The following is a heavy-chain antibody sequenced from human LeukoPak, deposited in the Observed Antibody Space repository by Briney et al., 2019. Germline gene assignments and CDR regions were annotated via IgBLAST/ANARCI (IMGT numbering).Heavy chain of an antibody. V-gene: IGHV3-11*01. D-gene: IGHD6-19*01. J-gene: IGHJ4*02. CDR3: ARGRIAVTGPHYFDY. Sequence: GGSLRLSCAASGFTFSDYYMSWIRQAPGKGLEWVSYISSSGSTIYYADSVRGRFTISRDNAKNSLDLEMNSLGVEDTAFYYCARGRIAVTGPHYFDYWGQGTLVTVSS. CDR2: ISSSGSTI. CDR1: GFTFSDYY.